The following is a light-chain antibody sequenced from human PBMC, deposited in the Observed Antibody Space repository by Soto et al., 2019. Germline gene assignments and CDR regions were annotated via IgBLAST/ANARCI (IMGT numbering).Light chain of an antibody. J-gene: IGLJ3*02. Sequence: QSALTQPASVSGSPGQSITISCIGAGSDINTSRYVSWYQQHPGKAPKLLIYEVSIRPSGVSSRFSGSKSANTASLTISGLQPEDEADYFCSSDVSGYSLGVFGGGTKLTVL. V-gene: IGLV2-14*01. CDR3: SSDVSGYSLGV. CDR2: EVS. CDR1: GSDINTSRY.